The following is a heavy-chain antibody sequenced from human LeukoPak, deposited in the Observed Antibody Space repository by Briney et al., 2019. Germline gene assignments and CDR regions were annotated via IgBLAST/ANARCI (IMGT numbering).Heavy chain of an antibody. V-gene: IGHV3-23*01. Sequence: GGSLRLSCAASTFAFSSYAMTWVRQAPGKGLEWVSSITATGGISYADSVKGRFTISRDNSKSTLSLQMNSLRAEDTAVYYCTKDPNGDYVGAFDLWGQGTMVTVSS. CDR1: TFAFSSYA. CDR3: TKDPNGDYVGAFDL. D-gene: IGHD3-16*01. CDR2: ITATGGI. J-gene: IGHJ3*01.